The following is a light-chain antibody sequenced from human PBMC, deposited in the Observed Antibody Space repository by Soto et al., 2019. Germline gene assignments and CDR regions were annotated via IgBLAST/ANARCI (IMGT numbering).Light chain of an antibody. CDR3: ASYTSSNTLV. J-gene: IGLJ2*01. V-gene: IGLV2-14*01. Sequence: QSALTQPASVSGSPGQSITISCTGTSSDVGGYNYVSWYQQHPGKAPKLMIYEVSNRPSGVCNRFSGSKSGNTASLIISGLQTEDEADYYCASYTSSNTLVIGGGTKLTVL. CDR2: EVS. CDR1: SSDVGGYNY.